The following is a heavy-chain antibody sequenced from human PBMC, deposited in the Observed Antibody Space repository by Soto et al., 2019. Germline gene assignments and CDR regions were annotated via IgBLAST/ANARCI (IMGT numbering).Heavy chain of an antibody. CDR1: GFTFSSYR. J-gene: IGHJ4*02. CDR3: AGGFIYGDSLDY. Sequence: EGSRRRSCSTSGFTFSSYRKHWVRQAPGKGLVWVSRINSDGSSTSYADSVKGRFTISRDNAKNTLYLQMNSLRAEDTAVYYCAGGFIYGDSLDYWGEGTLVTVSS. CDR2: INSDGSST. V-gene: IGHV3-74*01. D-gene: IGHD4-17*01.